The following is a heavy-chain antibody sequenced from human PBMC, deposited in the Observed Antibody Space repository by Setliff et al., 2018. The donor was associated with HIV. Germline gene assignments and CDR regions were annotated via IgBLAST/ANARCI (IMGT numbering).Heavy chain of an antibody. D-gene: IGHD3-22*01. V-gene: IGHV1-3*01. J-gene: IGHJ4*02. CDR1: GYTFTSYA. Sequence: ASVKVSCKASGYTFTSYAMHWVRQAPGQRLEWMGWINAGTGNTKYSQNFQGRVTFSRDTSASTAYMELSSLRPDDTAIYYCVKPYTGYYYDGSVYDDFWGQGTLVTVSS. CDR2: INAGTGNT. CDR3: VKPYTGYYYDGSVYDDF.